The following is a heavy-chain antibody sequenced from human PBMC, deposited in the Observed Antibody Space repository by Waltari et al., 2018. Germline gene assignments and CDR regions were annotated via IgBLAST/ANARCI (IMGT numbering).Heavy chain of an antibody. Sequence: EVEMVESGGASVKPGESLRLSCVASGFTFPPAWLTWVCQVPGRGLEWICRIQSKDRGAATDFAAPVKGGFSISRDGSSNTVSLQMNKLKAEDTGIYYCTTLDAPWGGWGQGTLVTVSS. J-gene: IGHJ4*02. V-gene: IGHV3-15*02. CDR3: TTLDAPWGG. D-gene: IGHD7-27*01. CDR1: GFTFPPAW. CDR2: IQSKDRGAAT.